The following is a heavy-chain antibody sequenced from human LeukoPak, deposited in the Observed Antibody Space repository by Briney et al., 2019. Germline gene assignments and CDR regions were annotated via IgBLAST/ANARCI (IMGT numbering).Heavy chain of an antibody. CDR1: GFTFSSYA. CDR3: ATDRGWRTSGYYLYYFEY. D-gene: IGHD3-3*01. Sequence: GGSLRLSCTASGFTFSSYAMTWVRQAPGKGLEWVASIKHDGSEKYYVDSVRGRFTISRDNTMNSLYLQMSSLRAEDTAVYYCATDRGWRTSGYYLYYFEYWGQGTLVTYSS. V-gene: IGHV3-7*01. CDR2: IKHDGSEK. J-gene: IGHJ4*02.